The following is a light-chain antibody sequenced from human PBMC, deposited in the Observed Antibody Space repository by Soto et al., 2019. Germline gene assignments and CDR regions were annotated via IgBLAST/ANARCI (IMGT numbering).Light chain of an antibody. Sequence: QSVLTQPPSVSGAPGQTVTISCTGSSSNIGAGYDVHWYQQLPGTAPKLLISGNSNRPSGVPDRFSGSKSGTSASLAITGVQAEDEADYYWQSYDSSLSGLVFGTGTKVTVL. CDR1: SSNIGAGYD. CDR3: QSYDSSLSGLV. V-gene: IGLV1-40*01. CDR2: GNS. J-gene: IGLJ1*01.